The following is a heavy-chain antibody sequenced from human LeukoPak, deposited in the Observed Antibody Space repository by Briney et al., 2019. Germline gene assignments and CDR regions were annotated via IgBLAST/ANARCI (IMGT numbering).Heavy chain of an antibody. CDR2: INHSGTT. Sequence: PSETLSLTCTVSGNSISSGYYWGWIRQPPGKGLDWIGEINHSGTTNYNPSLRSRVTISVDKSKNHFSLKLSSVTAADTAVYYCARATNFYGSGSYPPVGFDYWGQGTLVTVSS. V-gene: IGHV4-38-2*02. CDR3: ARATNFYGSGSYPPVGFDY. CDR1: GNSISSGYY. J-gene: IGHJ4*02. D-gene: IGHD3-10*01.